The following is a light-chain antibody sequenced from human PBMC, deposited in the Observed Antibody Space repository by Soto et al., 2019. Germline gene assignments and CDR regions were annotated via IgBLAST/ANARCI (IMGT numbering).Light chain of an antibody. Sequence: EMVMTQSPAILSVSPGESATLSCRASQSVNSNYLAWYQQHPGQPPRLLIYGISTRATGIPARFSGSGSGTEFSLTISSLQSEDFAVYYCQQYGSSPPRTFGQGTRLEIK. CDR1: QSVNSN. V-gene: IGKV3-15*01. CDR3: QQYGSSPPRT. CDR2: GIS. J-gene: IGKJ5*01.